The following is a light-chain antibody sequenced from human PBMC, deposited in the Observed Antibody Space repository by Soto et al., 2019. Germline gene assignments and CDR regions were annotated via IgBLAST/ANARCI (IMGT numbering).Light chain of an antibody. CDR3: MQGTHWPPVT. J-gene: IGKJ2*01. V-gene: IGKV2-30*01. CDR1: QSIVYSDGNAY. CDR2: KAF. Sequence: DVVMTQSPLSLPVTLGQPASISCRSSQSIVYSDGNAYLSWFQQRPGQSPRRLIYKAFNRDSGXPXRXTGSGSGTDFTLKISRVEAEDVGVYYCMQGTHWPPVTFGQGTKLEIK.